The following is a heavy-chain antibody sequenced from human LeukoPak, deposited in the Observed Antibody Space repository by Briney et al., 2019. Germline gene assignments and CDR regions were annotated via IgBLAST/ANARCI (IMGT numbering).Heavy chain of an antibody. CDR2: ISYDGSSA. D-gene: IGHD3-16*01. J-gene: IGHJ4*02. CDR1: GFTFSNYW. V-gene: IGHV3-74*01. CDR3: ARRRTIGDYDY. Sequence: PGGSLRLSCVASGFTFSNYWMHWVRQAPGKGLMWAARISYDGSSADHADSVKGRFTISRDNAKNTLYLQMNSLRVEDTGAYYCARRRTIGDYDYWGQGTLVTVSS.